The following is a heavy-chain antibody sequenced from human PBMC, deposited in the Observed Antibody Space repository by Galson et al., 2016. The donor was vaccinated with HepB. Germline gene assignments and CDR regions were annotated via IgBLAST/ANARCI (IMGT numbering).Heavy chain of an antibody. D-gene: IGHD7-27*01. J-gene: IGHJ4*02. CDR3: ARINWVHFDH. Sequence: TLSLTCTVSGDSIGSGGYYWSWIRQHPGKGLEWIGYIYFSGNTYYNPSLKSRLTISVDTSKNHFSLRLSSVTAADTAVYYCARINWVHFDHWGQGTLVTASS. CDR2: IYFSGNT. CDR1: GDSIGSGGYY. V-gene: IGHV4-31*03.